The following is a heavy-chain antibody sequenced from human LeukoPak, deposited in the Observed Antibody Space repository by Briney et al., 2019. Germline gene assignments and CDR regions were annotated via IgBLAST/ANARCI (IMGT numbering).Heavy chain of an antibody. CDR1: GGSISSYY. D-gene: IGHD6-19*01. V-gene: IGHV4-59*01. CDR2: IYYSGST. J-gene: IGHJ4*02. CDR3: ASTVAGLFDY. Sequence: SETLSLTCTVSGGSISSYYWSWIRQPPGKGLEWIGYIYYSGSTNYNPSLKSRVTISVDTSKNQFSLKLSSVTAADTAVYYCASTVAGLFDYWGQGTLVTVSP.